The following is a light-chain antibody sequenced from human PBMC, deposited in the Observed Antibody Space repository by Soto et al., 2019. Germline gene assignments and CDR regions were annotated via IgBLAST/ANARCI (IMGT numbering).Light chain of an antibody. V-gene: IGKV3-20*01. J-gene: IGKJ2*01. CDR2: GAS. CDR3: HQYAFSPLT. CDR1: QSVSSSY. Sequence: EIVLTQSPGTLSLSPGERATLSCRASQSVSSSYLAWYQQKPGQAPRLLIYGASSRATGIPDRFSGSGSGTDFTLTISRLEPEDFAMYYCHQYAFSPLTFXQGTKADIK.